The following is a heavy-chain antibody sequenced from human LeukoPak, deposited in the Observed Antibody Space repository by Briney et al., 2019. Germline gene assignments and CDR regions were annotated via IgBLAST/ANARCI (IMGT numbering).Heavy chain of an antibody. CDR3: TRDPPVSLDYYYYYMDV. CDR1: GYTFTGYG. D-gene: IGHD4-11*01. V-gene: IGHV1-18*01. CDR2: ISAYNGYP. Sequence: EASVKVSCKASGYTFTGYGISWVRQAPGQGIDWMGWISAYNGYPKYPQKVQGSVTMANDTSRSTTYIELTAQGYHDTAGHYRTRDPPVSLDYYYYYMDVWGEGTTVTVSS. J-gene: IGHJ6*03.